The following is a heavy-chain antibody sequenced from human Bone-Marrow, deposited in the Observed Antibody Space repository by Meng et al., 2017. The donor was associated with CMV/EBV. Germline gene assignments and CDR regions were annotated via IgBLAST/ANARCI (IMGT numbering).Heavy chain of an antibody. CDR3: TRVDFSGPTCHLRPFDI. J-gene: IGHJ3*02. D-gene: IGHD2-15*01. V-gene: IGHV3-21*06. CDR2: ISGSNRYI. CDR1: GSTFRSYG. Sequence: GGSLRPSRPPSGSTFRSYGLNWVRKSQGKGLDWVSSISGSNRYINYAESVRSRFTVCRDNAKNSLSLQMNRLGGDDTAVYYCTRVDFSGPTCHLRPFDIWGQGTMVTVSS.